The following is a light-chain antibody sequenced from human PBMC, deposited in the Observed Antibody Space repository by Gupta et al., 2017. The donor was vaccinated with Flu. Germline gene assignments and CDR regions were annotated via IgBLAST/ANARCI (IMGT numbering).Light chain of an antibody. V-gene: IGLV2-14*01. CDR3: SSYRSASTSFF. Sequence: QSALTQPAPVSGSPGQSIAISCTGTTSDVGADNYVSWYQQHPGKAPKLMIYGVNNRPSGVSDRFSGSKAGNTASLTISGLQAEDEADYYCSSYRSASTSFFFGSGTKVTVL. CDR2: GVN. J-gene: IGLJ1*01. CDR1: TSDVGADNY.